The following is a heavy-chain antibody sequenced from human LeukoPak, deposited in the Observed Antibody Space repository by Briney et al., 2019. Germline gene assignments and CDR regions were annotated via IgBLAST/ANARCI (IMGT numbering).Heavy chain of an antibody. D-gene: IGHD3-22*01. J-gene: IGHJ2*01. CDR1: GYTFTCYY. CDR2: INPNSGGT. Sequence: ASVKVSCKASGYTFTCYYMHWVRQAPGQGLEWMGWINPNSGGTNYAQKFQGRVTMTRDTSISTAYMELSRLRSDDTAVYYCARVYHYDSSGYSYAYFDLWGRGTLVTVSS. CDR3: ARVYHYDSSGYSYAYFDL. V-gene: IGHV1-2*02.